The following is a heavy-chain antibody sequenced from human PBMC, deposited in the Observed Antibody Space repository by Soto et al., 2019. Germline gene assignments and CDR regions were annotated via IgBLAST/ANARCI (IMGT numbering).Heavy chain of an antibody. Sequence: QEQLVQSGAEVKKPGSSVKVSCKAFGGLFSSYPISWVRKVPGQGLEWMGGIIPVFQPAYPTQRCKGRAQFTLDKSTNTAYMGLSILDSEDMASCYFARVRSRSTRVNESGGQGTLFTVPS. V-gene: IGHV1-69*06. CDR3: ARVRSRSTRVNES. CDR1: GGLFSSYP. D-gene: IGHD3-16*02. J-gene: IGHJ4*02. CDR2: IIPVFQPA.